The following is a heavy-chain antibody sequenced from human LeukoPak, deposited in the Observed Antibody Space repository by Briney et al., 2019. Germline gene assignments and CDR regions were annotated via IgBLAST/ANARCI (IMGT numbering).Heavy chain of an antibody. CDR2: ISGSGGST. Sequence: PGGSLRLSCAASGFTFSSYGMSWVRQAPGKGLEWVSAISGSGGSTYYADSVKGRFTISRDNSKNTLYLQMNSLRAEDTAVYYCAKDQGTKTYYYDSSGYYPHQPEYFQHWGQGTLVTVSS. V-gene: IGHV3-23*01. J-gene: IGHJ1*01. D-gene: IGHD3-22*01. CDR3: AKDQGTKTYYYDSSGYYPHQPEYFQH. CDR1: GFTFSSYG.